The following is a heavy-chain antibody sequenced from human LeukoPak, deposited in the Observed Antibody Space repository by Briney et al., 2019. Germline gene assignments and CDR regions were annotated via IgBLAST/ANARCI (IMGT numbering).Heavy chain of an antibody. V-gene: IGHV3-21*01. CDR2: INSYSSDI. Sequence: PGGSLRLSCATSGFTFSSYSMTWVRQAPGKGLDWVSSINSYSSDIYYADSVKGRSTISRDNSKNTQYLQMNSLRAEDTAIYYCARDCPYGDYALCMDVWGKGTMVTVSS. D-gene: IGHD4-17*01. CDR1: GFTFSSYS. CDR3: ARDCPYGDYALCMDV. J-gene: IGHJ6*04.